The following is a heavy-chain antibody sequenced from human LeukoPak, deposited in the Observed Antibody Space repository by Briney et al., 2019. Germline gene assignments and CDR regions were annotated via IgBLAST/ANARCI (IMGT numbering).Heavy chain of an antibody. Sequence: GGSLRLSCAASGFTFSSYGMHWVRQAPGKGLEWVAVIWYDGSNKYYADSVKGRFTISRDNAKNSLYLQMNSLRAEDTAVYYCASPSVDTAMVIDYWGQGTLVTVSS. D-gene: IGHD5-18*01. J-gene: IGHJ4*02. CDR3: ASPSVDTAMVIDY. CDR2: IWYDGSNK. CDR1: GFTFSSYG. V-gene: IGHV3-33*03.